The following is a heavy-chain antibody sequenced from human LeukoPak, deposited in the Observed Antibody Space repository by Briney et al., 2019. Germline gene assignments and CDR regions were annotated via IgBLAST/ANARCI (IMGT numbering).Heavy chain of an antibody. V-gene: IGHV3-21*01. J-gene: IGHJ4*02. CDR3: ARDCSSNSCKAHYFDY. CDR1: GFTFSSYS. D-gene: IGHD2-2*01. CDR2: ISSSSSYI. Sequence: GGSLRLSCAASGFTFSSYSMNWVRQAPGKGLEWVSSISSSSSYIYYADSVKGRFTISRDNAKNSLYLQMKSLRAEDTAVYYCARDCSSNSCKAHYFDYWGQGTLVTVSP.